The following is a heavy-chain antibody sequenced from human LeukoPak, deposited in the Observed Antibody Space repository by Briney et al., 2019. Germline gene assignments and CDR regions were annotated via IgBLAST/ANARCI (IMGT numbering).Heavy chain of an antibody. J-gene: IGHJ4*02. CDR2: IAVGSGNT. CDR3: ARDPTPGAVIYYFDY. V-gene: IGHV1-58*02. CDR1: GFTFTSSA. Sequence: SVTVSCKASGFTFTSSAMQWVRQARGQRLEWIGWIAVGSGNTNYAQKFQERVTITRDMSTSTAYMELSSLRSEDTAVYYCARDPTPGAVIYYFDYWGQGTVVTVSS. D-gene: IGHD3-10*01.